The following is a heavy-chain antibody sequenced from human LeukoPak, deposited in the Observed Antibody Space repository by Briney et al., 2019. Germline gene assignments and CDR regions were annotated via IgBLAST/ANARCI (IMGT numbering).Heavy chain of an antibody. CDR1: GFTFDDYA. J-gene: IGHJ3*02. CDR2: ISWNSGSI. Sequence: GRSLRLSCAASGFTFDDYAMHWVRQAPGKGLEWVSGISWNSGSIGYADSVKGRFTISRDNAKNSLYLQMNSLRAEDTALYYCAKDRRVKPDAFDIWGQGTMVTVSS. V-gene: IGHV3-9*01. CDR3: AKDRRVKPDAFDI. D-gene: IGHD6-13*01.